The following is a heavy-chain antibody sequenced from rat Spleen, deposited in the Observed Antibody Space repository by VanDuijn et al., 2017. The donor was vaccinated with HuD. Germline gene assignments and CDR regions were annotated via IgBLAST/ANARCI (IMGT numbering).Heavy chain of an antibody. CDR2: ITNIGGTGT. Sequence: EVQLVESDGGLVQPGRSLKLSCVASGFTFNNYWMTWIRQAPGKGLEWVASITNIGGTGTYYPDSVKGRFTVSRDNAANTLYLQMNSLRSEDTATYYCARYRWYFDFWGPGTMVTVSS. D-gene: IGHD1-1*01. J-gene: IGHJ1*01. CDR3: ARYRWYFDF. V-gene: IGHV5-31*01. CDR1: GFTFNNYW.